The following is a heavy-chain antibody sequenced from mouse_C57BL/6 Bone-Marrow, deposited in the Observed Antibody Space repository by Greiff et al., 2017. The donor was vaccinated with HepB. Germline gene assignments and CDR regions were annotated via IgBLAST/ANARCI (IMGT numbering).Heavy chain of an antibody. J-gene: IGHJ3*01. V-gene: IGHV5-9*01. CDR2: ISGGGGNT. CDR3: ASHYYYGRSFAY. CDR1: GFTFSSYT. Sequence: EVMLVESGGGLVKPGGSLKLSCAASGFTFSSYTMSWVRQTPEKRLEWVATISGGGGNTYYPDSVKGRFTISRDNAKNTLYLQMSSLRSEDTALYYCASHYYYGRSFAYWGQGTLVTVSA. D-gene: IGHD1-1*01.